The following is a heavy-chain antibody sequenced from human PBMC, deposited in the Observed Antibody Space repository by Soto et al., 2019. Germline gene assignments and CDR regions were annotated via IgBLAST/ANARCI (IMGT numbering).Heavy chain of an antibody. CDR2: IIPIFGTA. CDR3: ASPLYRKNGGSYSYYGMDV. Sequence: ASVKVSCKASGGTFSSYAISWVRQAPGQGLEWMGGIIPIFGTANYAQKFQGRVTITADESTSTAYMELSSLRSEDTAVYYCASPLYRKNGGSYSYYGMDVWGQGXTVIVYS. J-gene: IGHJ6*02. D-gene: IGHD1-1*01. V-gene: IGHV1-69*13. CDR1: GGTFSSYA.